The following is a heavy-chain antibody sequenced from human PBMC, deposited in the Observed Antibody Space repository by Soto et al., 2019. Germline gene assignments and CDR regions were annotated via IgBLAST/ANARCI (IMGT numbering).Heavy chain of an antibody. CDR2: ISWNSGSI. J-gene: IGHJ4*02. CDR1: VFTFDDYA. V-gene: IGHV3-9*01. CDR3: AKASADILWFGGGYFDY. D-gene: IGHD3-10*01. Sequence: EVQLVESGGGLVQPGRSLRLSCAASVFTFDDYAMHWVRQAPGKGLEWVSGISWNSGSIGYADSVKGRFTISRDNAKNSLYLQMNSLRAEDTALYYCAKASADILWFGGGYFDYWGQGTLVTVSS.